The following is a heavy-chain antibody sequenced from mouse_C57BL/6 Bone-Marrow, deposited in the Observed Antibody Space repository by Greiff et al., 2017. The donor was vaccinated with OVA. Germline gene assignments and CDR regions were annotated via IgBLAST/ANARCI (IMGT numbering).Heavy chain of an antibody. CDR3: ARDGNYENFDY. D-gene: IGHD2-1*01. CDR2: IYPRSGNT. V-gene: IGHV1-81*01. J-gene: IGHJ2*01. CDR1: GYTFTSYG. Sequence: VKLQESGAELARPGASVKLSCKASGYTFTSYGISWVKQRTGQGLEWIGEIYPRSGNTYYNEKFKGKATLTADKSSSTAYMELRSLTSEDSAVYFCARDGNYENFDYWGQGTTLTVSS.